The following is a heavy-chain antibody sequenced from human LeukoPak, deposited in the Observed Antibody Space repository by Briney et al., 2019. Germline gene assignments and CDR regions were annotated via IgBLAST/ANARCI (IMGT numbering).Heavy chain of an antibody. V-gene: IGHV4-61*05. D-gene: IGHD3-22*01. CDR1: GGSISSSSYY. CDR3: ARVGGYYYDSSGYDY. Sequence: PSETLSLTCTVSGGSISSSSYYWGWIRQPPGKGLEWIGYIYYSGSTNYNPSLKSRVTISVDTSKNQFSLKLSSVTAADTAVYYCARVGGYYYDSSGYDYWGQGTLVTVSS. J-gene: IGHJ4*02. CDR2: IYYSGST.